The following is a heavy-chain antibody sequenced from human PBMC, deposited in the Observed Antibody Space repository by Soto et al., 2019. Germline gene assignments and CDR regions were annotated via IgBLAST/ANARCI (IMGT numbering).Heavy chain of an antibody. CDR2: RDYREST. D-gene: IGHD2-15*01. CDR3: ARTKCSGTSCYTWYLDY. J-gene: IGHJ4*02. Sequence: SETLSLPWTVSAGSLTTRGYYWSWIRQLPGKGLECIGHRDYRESTYYNPYLKSRVSISLHTSKHQFSLKLSYVTAADASMFHCARTKCSGTSCYTWYLDYWGKGTPVTVSS. V-gene: IGHV4-31*02. CDR1: AGSLTTRGYY.